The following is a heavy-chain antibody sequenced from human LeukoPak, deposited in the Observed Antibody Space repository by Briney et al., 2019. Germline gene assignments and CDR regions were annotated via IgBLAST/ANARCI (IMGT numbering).Heavy chain of an antibody. CDR2: INHSGST. D-gene: IGHD3-22*01. Sequence: SETLSLTCAVYGGSFSGYYWSWIRQPPGKGLEWIGEINHSGSTNCNSSLKSRVTMSVDTSKNQFSLKLSSVTAADTAVYYCARGEYYYDSSGYSSPFDYWGQGTLVTVSS. CDR1: GGSFSGYY. J-gene: IGHJ4*02. V-gene: IGHV4-34*01. CDR3: ARGEYYYDSSGYSSPFDY.